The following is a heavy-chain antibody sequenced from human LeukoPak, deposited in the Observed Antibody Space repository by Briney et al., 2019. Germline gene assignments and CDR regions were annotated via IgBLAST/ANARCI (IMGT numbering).Heavy chain of an antibody. CDR1: VGSFSGYY. D-gene: IGHD1-26*01. Sequence: SETLSLACAVYVGSFSGYYWDWIRQPPEKGLEWIGEINHSGSTNYNPSPKSRVTISVDTSKNQFSLKLSSVTAADTAVYYCASIPQGRYYYYYMDVWGKGTTVTVSS. CDR2: INHSGST. CDR3: ASIPQGRYYYYYMDV. J-gene: IGHJ6*03. V-gene: IGHV4-34*01.